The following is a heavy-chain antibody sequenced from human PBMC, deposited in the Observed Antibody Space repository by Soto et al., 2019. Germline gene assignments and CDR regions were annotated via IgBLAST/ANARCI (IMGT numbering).Heavy chain of an antibody. CDR1: GFTFSSYG. Sequence: GGSLRLSCAASGFTFSSYGMHWDRQAPGKGLERVAVISYDGSNKYYADSVKGRFTISRDNSKNTLYLQMNSLRAEDTAVYYCAKDWTMIVVVPAAFDIWGQGTMVTVSS. CDR2: ISYDGSNK. V-gene: IGHV3-30*18. D-gene: IGHD3-22*01. J-gene: IGHJ3*02. CDR3: AKDWTMIVVVPAAFDI.